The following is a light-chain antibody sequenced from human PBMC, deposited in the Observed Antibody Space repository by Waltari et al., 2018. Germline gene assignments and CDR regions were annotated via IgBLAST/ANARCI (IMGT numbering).Light chain of an antibody. J-gene: IGKJ2*01. V-gene: IGKV1-5*03. CDR2: QAS. CDR1: QSVGSW. CDR3: QQYSSYST. Sequence: DIQMTQPPSTLSASVGDRVPITCRASQSVGSWLAWYQQKPGKAPKLLIYQASNLESGVPSRFSGSGSGTEFTLTISSLQPDDFATYSCQQYSSYSTFGQGTQLQI.